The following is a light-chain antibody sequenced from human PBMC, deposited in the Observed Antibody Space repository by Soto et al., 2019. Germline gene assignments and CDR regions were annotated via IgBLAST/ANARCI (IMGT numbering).Light chain of an antibody. CDR3: QQRSNWPPIT. Sequence: EVMMTQSPATLSVSPGERATLSCRASQSVNSNLAWYQQKPGQAPRLLIYGASTRATGIPARFSGSGSGTEFTLTISSLEPEDFAVYYCQQRSNWPPITFGQGTRLEIK. CDR1: QSVNSN. J-gene: IGKJ5*01. CDR2: GAS. V-gene: IGKV3D-15*01.